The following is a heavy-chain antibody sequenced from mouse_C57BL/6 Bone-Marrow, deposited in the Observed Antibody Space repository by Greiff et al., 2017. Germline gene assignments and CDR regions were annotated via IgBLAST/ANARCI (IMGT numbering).Heavy chain of an antibody. CDR3: ARHSITTVGKTYFDY. J-gene: IGHJ2*01. CDR2: ISSGGSYT. Sequence: EVQVVESGGDLVKPGGSLKLSCAASGFTFSSYGMSWVRQTPDKRLEWVATISSGGSYTYYPDSVKGRFTISRDNAKNTLYLQMSSLKSEDTAMYYCARHSITTVGKTYFDYWGQGTTLTVSS. V-gene: IGHV5-6*01. CDR1: GFTFSSYG. D-gene: IGHD1-1*01.